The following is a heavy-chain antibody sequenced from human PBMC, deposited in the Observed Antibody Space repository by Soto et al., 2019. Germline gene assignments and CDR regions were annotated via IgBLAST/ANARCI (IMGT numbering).Heavy chain of an antibody. Sequence: PSETLSLTCTVSGGSVTSYYWSWIRQPPGKGLEYIGYIFYSGSTNYNPSLKSRVTISVDTSKNQFSLKLSSVTAADTAVYYCARTAGTTFISYYYYYGMDVWGQGTTVTVSS. J-gene: IGHJ6*02. V-gene: IGHV4-59*02. CDR3: ARTAGTTFISYYYYYGMDV. CDR2: IFYSGST. D-gene: IGHD1-7*01. CDR1: GGSVTSYY.